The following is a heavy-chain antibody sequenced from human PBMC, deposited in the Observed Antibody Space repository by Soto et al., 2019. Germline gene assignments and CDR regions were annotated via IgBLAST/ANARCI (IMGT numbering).Heavy chain of an antibody. D-gene: IGHD3-10*01. CDR3: ARTMVREGWFDP. J-gene: IGHJ5*02. CDR2: IIPILGIA. Sequence: QVQLVQSGAEVKKPGSSVKVSCKASGGTFSSYTISWVRQAPGQGLEWMGRIIPILGIANYAQKFQGRVTITADKSTSTAYKELSSLRSEDTAVYYCARTMVREGWFDPWGQGTLVTVSS. V-gene: IGHV1-69*02. CDR1: GGTFSSYT.